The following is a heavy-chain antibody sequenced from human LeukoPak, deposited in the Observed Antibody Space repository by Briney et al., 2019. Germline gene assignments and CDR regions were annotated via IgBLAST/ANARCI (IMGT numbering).Heavy chain of an antibody. CDR3: ANGNRCTSPNCLGHYYFYMDV. V-gene: IGHV3-23*01. CDR1: GFTFSNYA. CDR2: FSGSGGTT. Sequence: PGGSLRLSCAASGFTFSNYAMNWVRQAPGRGLEWVASFSGSGGTTYHADSVKGRFTISRDNSKNTLYLQMNSLRLEDTAVYYCANGNRCTSPNCLGHYYFYMDVWGKGTTVTVSS. D-gene: IGHD2-8*01. J-gene: IGHJ6*03.